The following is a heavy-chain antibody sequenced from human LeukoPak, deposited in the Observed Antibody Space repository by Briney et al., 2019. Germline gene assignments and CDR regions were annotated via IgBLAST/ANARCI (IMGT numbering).Heavy chain of an antibody. CDR2: IHYSGTA. D-gene: IGHD1-26*01. CDR3: ARQGSGNYLSPVNY. CDR1: GDSVSSTSYH. Sequence: SETLSLTCTVSGDSVSSTSYHWGWIRQPLWKGLEWLANIHYSGTAHYNPSLKSRVTISVDTSKNQFSLKLSSVTAADTAAYYCARQGSGNYLSPVNYWGQGTLVTVSS. J-gene: IGHJ4*02. V-gene: IGHV4-39*01.